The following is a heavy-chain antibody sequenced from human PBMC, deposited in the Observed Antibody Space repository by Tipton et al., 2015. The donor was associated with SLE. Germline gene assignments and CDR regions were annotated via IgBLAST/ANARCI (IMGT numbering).Heavy chain of an antibody. Sequence: GSLRLSCTASGFTFSSYWMHWVRQAPGKGLVWVSHITKDGSVTAYADSVKGRFTISRDNAENTLYLQMSSLRAEDTAVYYCARGHWGLDYWSQGTLVTVSS. CDR3: ARGHWGLDY. CDR2: ITKDGSVT. D-gene: IGHD7-27*01. J-gene: IGHJ4*02. V-gene: IGHV3-74*01. CDR1: GFTFSSYW.